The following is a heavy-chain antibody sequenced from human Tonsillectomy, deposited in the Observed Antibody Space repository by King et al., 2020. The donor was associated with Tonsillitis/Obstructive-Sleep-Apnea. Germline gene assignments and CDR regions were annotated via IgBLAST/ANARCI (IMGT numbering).Heavy chain of an antibody. CDR2: ISSDEGGT. Sequence: VQLVESGGGLVQPGGSLRLSCSASGFTFSRYAMHWVRQAPGKGLEYVSTISSDEGGTYYTDSVKGRFTISRDNSKNTLYLQMSSLRAEDTAGYYGGGGLEWLFADWGQGTLVTVSS. D-gene: IGHD3-3*01. CDR1: GFTFSRYA. V-gene: IGHV3-64D*06. CDR3: GGGLEWLFAD. J-gene: IGHJ4*02.